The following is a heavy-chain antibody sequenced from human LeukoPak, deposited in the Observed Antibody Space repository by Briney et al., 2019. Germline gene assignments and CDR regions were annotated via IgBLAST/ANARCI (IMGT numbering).Heavy chain of an antibody. V-gene: IGHV3-64*01. Sequence: GGSLRLSCAASGFTFSSYAMHWVRQAPGKGLEYVSAISSNGDSTYCANSVMGRFTISRDNSKNTLYLQMGSLRVEDMAVYYCARVGDSSYFDYWGQGTLVTVSS. D-gene: IGHD3-22*01. CDR1: GFTFSSYA. CDR2: ISSNGDST. CDR3: ARVGDSSYFDY. J-gene: IGHJ4*02.